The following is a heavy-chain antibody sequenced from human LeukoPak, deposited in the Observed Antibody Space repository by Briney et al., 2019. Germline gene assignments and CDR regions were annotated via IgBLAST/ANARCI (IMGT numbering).Heavy chain of an antibody. D-gene: IGHD2-2*01. Sequence: SETLSLTCTVSGGSISSYYWSWIRQPPGKGLEWIGYIYYSGSTNYNPSLKSRVTISVDTSKNQFSLKLSSVTAADTAVYYCARGRYCSSTSCYRPSYYYYMDVWGKGTTVTVSS. CDR3: ARGRYCSSTSCYRPSYYYYMDV. CDR1: GGSISSYY. CDR2: IYYSGST. V-gene: IGHV4-59*12. J-gene: IGHJ6*03.